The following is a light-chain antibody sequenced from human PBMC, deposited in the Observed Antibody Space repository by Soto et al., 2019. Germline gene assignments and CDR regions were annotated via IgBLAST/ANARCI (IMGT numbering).Light chain of an antibody. CDR1: GTDVGGYKY. V-gene: IGLV2-14*03. CDR2: DVS. J-gene: IGLJ1*01. CDR3: TSYTSSNTLV. Sequence: QSVLTQPASVSGSPGQSITISCIGTGTDVGGYKYVSWYQQHPVKAPKLIIYDVSERPSGVSNHFSGSKSGNTASLTTSGLQAEDEADYYCTSYTSSNTLVFGTGTKLTVL.